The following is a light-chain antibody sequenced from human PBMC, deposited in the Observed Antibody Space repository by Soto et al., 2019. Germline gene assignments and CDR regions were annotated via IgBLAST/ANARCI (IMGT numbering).Light chain of an antibody. J-gene: IGLJ1*01. CDR3: SSYTSSSTPLCV. CDR1: SSDVGGYNY. CDR2: DVS. V-gene: IGLV2-14*01. Sequence: QSALTQPASVSGSPGQSITISCTGTSSDVGGYNYVSWYQQHPGKAPKLMLYDVSNRPSGVSNRFSGSKSGNTASLTISGLQAEDEADYYCSSYTSSSTPLCVFGTGTKLTVL.